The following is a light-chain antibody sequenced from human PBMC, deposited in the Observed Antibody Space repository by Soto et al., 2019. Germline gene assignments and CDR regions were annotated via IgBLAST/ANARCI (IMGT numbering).Light chain of an antibody. J-gene: IGKJ2*01. CDR1: QSVSNY. Sequence: EIVLTQSPATLSLSPGERATLSCRASQSVSNYLAWYQQKPGQAPRLLIYDASNRATGIPARFSGSGSGTDFTLTISGLEPEDFAVYYCQLYGGSHMFSFGQGTKLEIK. V-gene: IGKV3-11*01. CDR2: DAS. CDR3: QLYGGSHMFS.